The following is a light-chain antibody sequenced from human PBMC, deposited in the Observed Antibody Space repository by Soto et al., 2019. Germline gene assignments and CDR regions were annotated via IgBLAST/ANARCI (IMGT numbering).Light chain of an antibody. Sequence: QSALTQPASVSGSPGQSNTISSTGTSSDVGGYNYVSWYQQHPGKAPKLMIYEVSNRPSGVSNRFSGSKSGNTASLTISGLQAEDEADYYCSSYTSSSTQVFGTGTKVTVL. CDR1: SSDVGGYNY. CDR3: SSYTSSSTQV. V-gene: IGLV2-14*01. CDR2: EVS. J-gene: IGLJ1*01.